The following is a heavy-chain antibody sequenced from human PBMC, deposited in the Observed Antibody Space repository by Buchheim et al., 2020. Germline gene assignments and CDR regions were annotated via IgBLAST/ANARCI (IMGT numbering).Heavy chain of an antibody. CDR2: ISYDGSNK. V-gene: IGHV3-30*18. Sequence: QVQLVESGGGVVQPGRSLRPSCAASGFTFSSYGMHWVRQAPGKGLEWVAVISYDGSNKYYADSVKGRFTISRDNSKNTLYLQMNSLRAEDTAVYYCAKVCGLGGMDVWGQGTT. CDR1: GFTFSSYG. J-gene: IGHJ6*02. CDR3: AKVCGLGGMDV. D-gene: IGHD1-26*01.